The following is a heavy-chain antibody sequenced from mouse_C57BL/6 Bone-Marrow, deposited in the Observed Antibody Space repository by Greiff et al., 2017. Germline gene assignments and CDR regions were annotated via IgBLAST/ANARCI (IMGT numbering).Heavy chain of an antibody. D-gene: IGHD4-1*01. CDR3: ARLQTGTAWFAY. J-gene: IGHJ3*01. Sequence: EVKLVESGGDLVKPGGSLKLSCAASGFTFSSYGMSWVRQTPDKRLEWVATISSGGSYTYYPDSVKGRFTISRENAKNTLYLQVSSLKSEDTAMYYCARLQTGTAWFAYWGQGTLVTVSA. CDR2: ISSGGSYT. CDR1: GFTFSSYG. V-gene: IGHV5-6*01.